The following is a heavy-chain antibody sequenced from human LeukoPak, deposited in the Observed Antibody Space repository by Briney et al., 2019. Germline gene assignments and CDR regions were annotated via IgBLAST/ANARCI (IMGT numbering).Heavy chain of an antibody. Sequence: GGSLRLSCAASGFTFSRYWMNWVRQTPGKGLEWVANIKEDGSEKNYVDSVKGRFTISRDNTKNSLYLQMNSLTAEDTAVYYCACARFCDYWGQGTLVTVSS. D-gene: IGHD3-3*01. CDR1: GFTFSRYW. V-gene: IGHV3-7*01. J-gene: IGHJ4*02. CDR2: IKEDGSEK. CDR3: ACARFCDY.